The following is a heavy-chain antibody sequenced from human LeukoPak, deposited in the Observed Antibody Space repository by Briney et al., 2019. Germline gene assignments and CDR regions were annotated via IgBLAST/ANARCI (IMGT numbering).Heavy chain of an antibody. CDR1: GFSVSNSY. V-gene: IGHV3-53*01. D-gene: IGHD3-22*01. CDR3: ARDSSGPAF. Sequence: GGFLRLSCAASGFSVSNSYMSWVRQAPGKGLDWVSVIYSGGGTFHSDSVKGRFTVSGDYSKNTLYLQMNNLRADDTAVYYCARDSSGPAFWGQGTLVTVSS. J-gene: IGHJ4*02. CDR2: IYSGGGT.